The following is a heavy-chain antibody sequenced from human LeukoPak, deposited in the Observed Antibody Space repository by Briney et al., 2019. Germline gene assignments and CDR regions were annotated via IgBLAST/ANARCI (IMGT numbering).Heavy chain of an antibody. CDR2: LIPIYGSA. D-gene: IGHD3-22*01. V-gene: IGHV1-69*13. Sequence: ASVKVSCKASGGGFTFSSHAISWVRQAPGQGLEWMGGLIPIYGSANYAQKFQGRVTITSDESTRTVYMELSSLRPEDSAVYYCAGFFYDNSGDAFDIWGQGTMVTVSS. CDR3: AGFFYDNSGDAFDI. CDR1: GGGFTFSSHA. J-gene: IGHJ3*02.